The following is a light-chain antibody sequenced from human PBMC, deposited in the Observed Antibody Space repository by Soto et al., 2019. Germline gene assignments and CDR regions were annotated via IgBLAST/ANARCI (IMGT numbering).Light chain of an antibody. CDR2: GVN. CDR1: SRDVGGYNY. CDR3: CSSGGSPTYV. Sequence: QSALTQPASVSGSPGQSITISCTGTSRDVGGYNYVSWYQQYPGKAPKLMIYGVNKRPSGVSNRFSGSKSGNTASLTISGLKVEDEADYYCCSSGGSPTYVFGTGTKLTVL. V-gene: IGLV2-23*02. J-gene: IGLJ1*01.